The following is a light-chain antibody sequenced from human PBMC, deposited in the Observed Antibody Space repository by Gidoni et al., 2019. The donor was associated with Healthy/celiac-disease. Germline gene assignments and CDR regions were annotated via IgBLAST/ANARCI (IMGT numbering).Light chain of an antibody. CDR2: WAS. CDR3: QQYYSTPYT. Sequence: DIVMTQSPDSLAVSLGERATINCKSSQSVLYSSNNKNYLAWYQQKPGQPPKLLIDWASTRESGVPDRFSGSGSGTDFTLTISSLQAEDVAVYSCQQYYSTPYTFGQGTKLESK. V-gene: IGKV4-1*01. CDR1: QSVLYSSNNKNY. J-gene: IGKJ2*01.